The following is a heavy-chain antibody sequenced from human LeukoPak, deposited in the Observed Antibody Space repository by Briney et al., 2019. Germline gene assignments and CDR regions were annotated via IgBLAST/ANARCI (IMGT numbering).Heavy chain of an antibody. D-gene: IGHD2-15*01. V-gene: IGHV3-23*01. Sequence: GGSLRLSCAASEFAFGSYAMTWVRQAPGKGPEWVAAISDSADNTYYTESMRGRFTISRDNSKNTLYLQMNSLRAEDTAVYHCASHRGYCSGGTCYSAFFDYWGQGTLVTVSS. CDR2: ISDSADNT. J-gene: IGHJ4*02. CDR1: EFAFGSYA. CDR3: ASHRGYCSGGTCYSAFFDY.